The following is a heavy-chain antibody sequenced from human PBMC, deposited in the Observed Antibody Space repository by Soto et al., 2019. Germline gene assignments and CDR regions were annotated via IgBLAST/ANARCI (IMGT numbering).Heavy chain of an antibody. CDR1: GGSISSTNW. CDR3: ARDIGRIYYGSGADEPFDN. V-gene: IGHV4-4*02. CDR2: IYHSGST. D-gene: IGHD3-10*01. J-gene: IGHJ4*02. Sequence: SETLSLTCAVSGGSISSTNWWSWVRQPPGKGLEWIGEIYHSGSTNYNPSLKSRVTISVDKSKNQFSMKLNSVTAADTAVYYCARDIGRIYYGSGADEPFDNWRQGTMVTVS.